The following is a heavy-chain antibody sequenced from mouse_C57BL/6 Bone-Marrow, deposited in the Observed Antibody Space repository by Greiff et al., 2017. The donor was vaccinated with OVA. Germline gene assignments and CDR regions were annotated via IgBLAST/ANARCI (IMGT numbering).Heavy chain of an antibody. CDR3: SRMEIYYYGSSFAY. Sequence: QVTLKVSGPGILQPSQTLSLTCSFSGFSLSTFGMGVGWIRQPSGKGLVWLAHIWWDDDKYYNPALKSRLTISKDTSKNQVFLKIANVDTADTATYYCSRMEIYYYGSSFAYWGQGTLVTVSA. D-gene: IGHD1-1*01. J-gene: IGHJ3*01. V-gene: IGHV8-8*01. CDR1: GFSLSTFGMG. CDR2: IWWDDDK.